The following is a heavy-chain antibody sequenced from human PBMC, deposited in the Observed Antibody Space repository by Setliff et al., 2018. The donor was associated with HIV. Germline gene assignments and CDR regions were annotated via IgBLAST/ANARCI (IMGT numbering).Heavy chain of an antibody. J-gene: IGHJ6*03. CDR1: GVSTISSSSSYY. CDR3: ARGAIQLWLRSYYYMDV. CDR2: ISHSGST. V-gene: IGHV4-39*07. D-gene: IGHD5-18*01. Sequence: SETLSLTCIVSGVSTISSSSSYYWGWIRQPPGKGLEWIGYISHSGSTYYNPSLKSRVTISVDTSKNQFSLKLSSVTAADTAVYYCARGAIQLWLRSYYYMDVWGKGTTVTVSS.